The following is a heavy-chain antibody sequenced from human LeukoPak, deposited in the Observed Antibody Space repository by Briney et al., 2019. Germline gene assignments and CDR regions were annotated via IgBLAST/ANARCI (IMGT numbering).Heavy chain of an antibody. Sequence: GGSLRLSCEASGFTFSSYAMSWVRQAPGQGLEWVSVINGSGGSTYYADSVKGRFTISRDNSKNTLYLQMNSLRAEDTAVYYCAKDIELRYFDWLLSAFDIWGQGTMVTVSS. V-gene: IGHV3-23*01. J-gene: IGHJ3*02. CDR1: GFTFSSYA. D-gene: IGHD3-9*01. CDR2: INGSGGST. CDR3: AKDIELRYFDWLLSAFDI.